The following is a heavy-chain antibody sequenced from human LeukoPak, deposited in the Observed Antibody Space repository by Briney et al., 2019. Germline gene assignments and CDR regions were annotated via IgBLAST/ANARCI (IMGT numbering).Heavy chain of an antibody. D-gene: IGHD6-19*01. CDR3: ASWAGVGTSTWYFGPFDY. J-gene: IGHJ4*02. CDR1: GIIFSAHA. CDR2: LSGSGDST. Sequence: GGSLRLSCSASGIIFSAHAMNWVRQAPGKGLEWVSLLSGSGDSTYYADSVKGRFTISRDNSRGILYLHMNSLRPDDTAVYYCASWAGVGTSTWYFGPFDYWGQGALVTVSS. V-gene: IGHV3-23*01.